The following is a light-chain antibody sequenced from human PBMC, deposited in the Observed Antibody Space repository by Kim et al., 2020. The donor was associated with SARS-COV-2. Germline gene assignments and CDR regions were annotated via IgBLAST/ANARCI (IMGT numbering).Light chain of an antibody. V-gene: IGLV3-9*01. CDR2: RNS. CDR3: QVWDSGAVI. Sequence: SYELTQPLSVSVALGQTARITCGGNNIGDKNVHWYQQQPGQAPVLVIYRNSNRPSGIPERFSGSNSGNTATLTISRAQAGDEADYYCQVWDSGAVIFGGGTQLTVL. J-gene: IGLJ2*01. CDR1: NIGDKN.